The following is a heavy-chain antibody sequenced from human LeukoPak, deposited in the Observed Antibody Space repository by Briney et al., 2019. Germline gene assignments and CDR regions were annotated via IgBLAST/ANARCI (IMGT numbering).Heavy chain of an antibody. V-gene: IGHV1-24*01. J-gene: IGHJ5*02. Sequence: AASVKVSCKVSGYTLTELSMHWVRQAPGKRLEWMGGFDPEDGETIYAQKFQGRVTMTEDTSTDTAYMELSSLRSEDTAVYYCASPKRRGSYYWFDPWGQGTLVTVSS. CDR3: ASPKRRGSYYWFDP. CDR2: FDPEDGET. CDR1: GYTLTELS. D-gene: IGHD1-26*01.